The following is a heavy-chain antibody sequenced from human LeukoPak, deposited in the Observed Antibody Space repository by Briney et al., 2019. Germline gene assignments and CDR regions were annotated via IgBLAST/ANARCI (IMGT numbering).Heavy chain of an antibody. CDR1: GGSFSGYY. V-gene: IGHV4-34*01. CDR2: INHSGST. J-gene: IGHJ6*03. D-gene: IGHD3-9*01. CDR3: ARRLRYLDWTSKRASYYYYYMDV. Sequence: PSETLSLTCAVYGGSFSGYYWSWIRQPPGKGLEWIGEINHSGSTNYNPSLKSRVTISVDTSKNQFSLKLSSVTAADTAVYYCARRLRYLDWTSKRASYYYYYMDVWGKGTTVTISS.